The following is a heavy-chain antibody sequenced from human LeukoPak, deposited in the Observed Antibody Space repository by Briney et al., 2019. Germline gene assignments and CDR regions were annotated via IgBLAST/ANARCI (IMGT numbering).Heavy chain of an antibody. CDR3: AKEPRPNIVGATTFDP. Sequence: PGGSLRLSCAASGLTFSTYAMSWVRRAPGRGLEWVSTISGSGRNTDYADSVKGRFTISRDNSKNTLYLQMNSLRAEDTAVYYCAKEPRPNIVGATTFDPWGQGTLVTVSS. CDR2: ISGSGRNT. CDR1: GLTFSTYA. J-gene: IGHJ5*02. V-gene: IGHV3-23*01. D-gene: IGHD1-26*01.